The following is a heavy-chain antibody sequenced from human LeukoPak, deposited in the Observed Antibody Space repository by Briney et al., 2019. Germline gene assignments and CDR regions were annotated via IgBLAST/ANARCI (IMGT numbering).Heavy chain of an antibody. CDR3: ARGRSGSYYEAFYFDY. V-gene: IGHV1-2*02. D-gene: IGHD3-10*01. CDR1: GYTFTGCY. J-gene: IGHJ4*02. Sequence: VASVKVSCKASGYTFTGCYLHWVRQAPGQGPEWMGWISPNSGGTNSAQKFQGRVTLTRDMSISTVYMGLRSLTSDDTAIFYCARGRSGSYYEAFYFDYWGQGTLVTVA. CDR2: ISPNSGGT.